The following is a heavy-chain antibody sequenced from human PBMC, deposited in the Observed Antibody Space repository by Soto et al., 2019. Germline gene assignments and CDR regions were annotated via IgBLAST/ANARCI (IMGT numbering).Heavy chain of an antibody. CDR1: GFTFSSYS. V-gene: IGHV3-21*01. J-gene: IGHJ3*02. CDR3: ARDAIFRFSDAFYI. D-gene: IGHD3-3*01. CDR2: ISSSSSYI. Sequence: EVQLVESGGGLVKPGGSLRLSCAASGFTFSSYSMNWVRQAPGKGLEWVSSISSSSSYIYYADSVKGRCTLSRDNAKNSLYLQMYSLRAEDTAVYYCARDAIFRFSDAFYIWGQGTMVTVSS.